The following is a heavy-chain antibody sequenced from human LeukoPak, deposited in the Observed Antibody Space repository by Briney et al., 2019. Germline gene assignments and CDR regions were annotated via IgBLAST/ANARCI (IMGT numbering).Heavy chain of an antibody. Sequence: GGSLRLSCPASGLTFSDYYMSWIRQAPGKGLEWVSYISNTDNIIYYADSVKGRFTISRDNAKISLYLQMNSLRAEDTAVYYCARGGGAFDYWGRGTLVTVSS. D-gene: IGHD4-17*01. J-gene: IGHJ4*02. CDR2: ISNTDNII. CDR1: GLTFSDYY. V-gene: IGHV3-11*01. CDR3: ARGGGAFDY.